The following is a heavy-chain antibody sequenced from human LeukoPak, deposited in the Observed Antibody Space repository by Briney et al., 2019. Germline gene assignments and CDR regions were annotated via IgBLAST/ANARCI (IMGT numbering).Heavy chain of an antibody. V-gene: IGHV1-69*01. CDR3: ARGAQIVVVTARLDY. Sequence: GSSVTVSCKASGGTFSSYAISWVRQAPGQGLEWMGGIIPIFGTANYAQKFQGRVTITADESTSTAYMELSSLRSEDTAVYYCARGAQIVVVTARLDYWGQGTLVTVSS. CDR1: GGTFSSYA. J-gene: IGHJ4*02. CDR2: IIPIFGTA. D-gene: IGHD2-21*02.